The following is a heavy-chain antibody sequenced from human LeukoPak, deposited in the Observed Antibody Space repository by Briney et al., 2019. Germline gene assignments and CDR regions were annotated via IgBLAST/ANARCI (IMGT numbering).Heavy chain of an antibody. CDR1: GFSFTSYN. CDR3: ARELAGHYYGSGSSFDY. Sequence: GGSLRLSCAASGFSFTSYNMSWVRQAPGKGLEWVANTRQDGSEKYYVDSVKGRFTISRDSAKNSLYLQMNSLRAEDTAVYYCARELAGHYYGSGSSFDYWGQGTLVTVSS. V-gene: IGHV3-7*01. D-gene: IGHD3-10*01. J-gene: IGHJ4*02. CDR2: TRQDGSEK.